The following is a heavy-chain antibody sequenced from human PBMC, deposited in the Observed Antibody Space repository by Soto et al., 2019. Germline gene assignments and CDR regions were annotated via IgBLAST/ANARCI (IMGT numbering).Heavy chain of an antibody. Sequence: GGSLRLSCAASGFTFSNAWMSGVRQAPGKGLEWVGRIKSKTDGGTTDYAAPVKGRFTISRDDSKNTLYLQMNSLKTEDTAVYYCTTEFLYGDYGYWGQGTLVTVSS. CDR1: GFTFSNAW. D-gene: IGHD4-17*01. CDR2: IKSKTDGGTT. V-gene: IGHV3-15*01. CDR3: TTEFLYGDYGY. J-gene: IGHJ4*02.